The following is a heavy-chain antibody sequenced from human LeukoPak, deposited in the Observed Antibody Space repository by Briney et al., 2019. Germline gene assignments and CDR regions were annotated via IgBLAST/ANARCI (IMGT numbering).Heavy chain of an antibody. V-gene: IGHV4-39*07. CDR1: GGSISSSNFY. D-gene: IGHD3-3*01. J-gene: IGHJ4*02. Sequence: SETLSLTCTVSGGSISSSNFYWGWIRQPPGKGLEWIGSIYYSGSTYYNPSLKSRVTISVDTSKNQFSLMLTSVTAADTAVYYCARGVVITGLDYWGQGTLVTVSS. CDR3: ARGVVITGLDY. CDR2: IYYSGST.